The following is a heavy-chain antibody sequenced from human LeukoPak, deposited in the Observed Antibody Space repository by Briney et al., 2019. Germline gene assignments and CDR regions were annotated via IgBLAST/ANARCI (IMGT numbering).Heavy chain of an antibody. CDR3: AREIAAAWTYFDY. Sequence: ASVKVSCKASGYXFTDYYMHWVRQAPGQGLEWMGIINPSGGSTSYAQKFQGRVTMTRDTSTSTVYMELSSLRSEDTAVYYCAREIAAAWTYFDYWGQGTLVTVSS. CDR2: INPSGGST. J-gene: IGHJ4*02. D-gene: IGHD6-13*01. CDR1: GYXFTDYY. V-gene: IGHV1-46*01.